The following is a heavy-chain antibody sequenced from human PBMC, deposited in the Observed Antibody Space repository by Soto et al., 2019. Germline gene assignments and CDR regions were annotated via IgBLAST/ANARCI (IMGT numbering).Heavy chain of an antibody. Sequence: GGSVRLSCAASGFPFPSYAIIWIRQVPGRGLEWVSGLYGSGRGIHYADSVKGRFTISRDNSAYTVYLQMNNLGVEDTATYYCAKDAVSGDGVWLAHDWGQGTVVTVS. J-gene: IGHJ4*02. CDR2: LYGSGRGI. D-gene: IGHD4-17*01. V-gene: IGHV3-23*01. CDR1: GFPFPSYA. CDR3: AKDAVSGDGVWLAHD.